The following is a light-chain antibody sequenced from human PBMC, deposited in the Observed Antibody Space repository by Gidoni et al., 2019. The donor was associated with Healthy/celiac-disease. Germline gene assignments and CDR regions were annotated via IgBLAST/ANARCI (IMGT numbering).Light chain of an antibody. CDR2: DAS. J-gene: IGKJ3*01. V-gene: IGKV3-11*01. CDR3: QQRSNWPLFT. Sequence: EIVLPQSPATLSLSPGERATLSCRASQSVSSYLAWYQQKPGQAPRLLIYDASNRATGIPARFSGSGSGTDFTLTISSLEPEDFAVYYCQQRSNWPLFTFGPXTKVDIK. CDR1: QSVSSY.